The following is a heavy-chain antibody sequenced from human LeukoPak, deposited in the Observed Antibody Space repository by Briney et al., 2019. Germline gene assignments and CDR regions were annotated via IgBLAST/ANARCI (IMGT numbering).Heavy chain of an antibody. CDR1: DYSISSGYY. CDR2: IYHSGST. Sequence: PSETLSLTCAVSDYSISSGYYWGWIRQPPGKGLEWIGSIYHSGSTYYNPSLKSRVTISVDTSKNQFSLKLSSVTAADTAVYYCARQEGTYYDFWSGYSHPYFDYWGQGTLVTVSS. J-gene: IGHJ4*02. CDR3: ARQEGTYYDFWSGYSHPYFDY. D-gene: IGHD3-3*01. V-gene: IGHV4-38-2*01.